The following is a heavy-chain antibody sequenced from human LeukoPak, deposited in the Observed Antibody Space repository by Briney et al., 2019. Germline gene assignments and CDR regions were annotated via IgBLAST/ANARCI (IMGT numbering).Heavy chain of an antibody. J-gene: IGHJ4*02. V-gene: IGHV3-21*01. CDR3: ATSFRSGYFHPFDY. D-gene: IGHD3-3*01. CDR1: GFTFSRNS. CDR2: ISTSSSYI. Sequence: GGSLRLSCAASGFTFSRNSMNWVRQAPGKGLEWVSSISTSSSYIYYADSVKGRFTISRDNAKNSLYLQMNSLRAEDTAVYYCATSFRSGYFHPFDYWGQGTLVTVSS.